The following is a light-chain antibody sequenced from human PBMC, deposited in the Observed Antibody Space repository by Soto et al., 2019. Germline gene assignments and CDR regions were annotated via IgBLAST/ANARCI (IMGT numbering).Light chain of an antibody. V-gene: IGKV3-15*01. CDR2: GAS. CDR3: QQYNNWPPLT. Sequence: EIVMTQSPATLSVSPGERATLSCRASQSVSSNLAWYQQKPGQAPRLLIYGASTRATGIPARFSGSGSGTEFTLTISSLQSEDFAVYSCQQYNNWPPLTFGGATKVEIK. J-gene: IGKJ4*01. CDR1: QSVSSN.